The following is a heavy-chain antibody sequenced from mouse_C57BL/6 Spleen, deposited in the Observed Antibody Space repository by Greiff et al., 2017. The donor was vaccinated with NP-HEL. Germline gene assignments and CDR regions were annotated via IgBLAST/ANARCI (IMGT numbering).Heavy chain of an antibody. D-gene: IGHD1-1*01. Sequence: QVQLQQPGAELVKPGASVKLSCKASGYTFTSYWMQWVKQRPGQGLEWIGEIDPSDSYTNYNQKFKGKATLTVDTSSSTAYMQLSSLTSEDAAVYFCERGRGYGRGGYWGQGTTLTVSS. CDR3: ERGRGYGRGGY. V-gene: IGHV1-50*01. CDR1: GYTFTSYW. J-gene: IGHJ2*01. CDR2: IDPSDSYT.